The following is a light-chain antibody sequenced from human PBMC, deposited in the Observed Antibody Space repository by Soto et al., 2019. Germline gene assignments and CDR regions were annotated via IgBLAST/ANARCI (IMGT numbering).Light chain of an antibody. CDR1: QSVSSN. Sequence: EIVITHSPATLSVSPGERATLSCRSSQSVSSNLAWYQQKPGQAPRLLIYGASTRSTGIPARFSGSGSGTEFTLTVSSLQSEDFAVYYCQQDNNWPPTFGQGTKVDIK. CDR3: QQDNNWPPT. V-gene: IGKV3-15*01. J-gene: IGKJ1*01. CDR2: GAS.